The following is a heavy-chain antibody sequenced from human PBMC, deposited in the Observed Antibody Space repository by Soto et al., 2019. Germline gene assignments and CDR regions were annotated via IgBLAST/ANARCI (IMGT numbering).Heavy chain of an antibody. CDR1: GYTFTSYA. D-gene: IGHD2-2*01. J-gene: IGHJ5*02. CDR3: ARNNLYCSSTSCYGDNWFDP. V-gene: IGHV1-3*01. Sequence: ASVMVSCNASGYTFTSYAMHWVRQAPGQRLEWMGWINAGNGNTKYSQKFQGRVTITRDTSASTAYMELSSLRSEDTAVYYCARNNLYCSSTSCYGDNWFDPWGQGTLVTVSS. CDR2: INAGNGNT.